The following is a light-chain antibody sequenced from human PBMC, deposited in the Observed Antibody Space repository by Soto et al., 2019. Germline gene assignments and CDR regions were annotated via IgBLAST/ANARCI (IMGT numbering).Light chain of an antibody. Sequence: EIVMTQSPATLSVSPGERATLSCRASQSVRGNLAWYQQRPGQSPRLLIYGASSRATGIPLRFSGSGSGTEFTLSISSLQSEDFEVYYCQQYNNWPCITCGEGTRLEIK. CDR1: QSVRGN. V-gene: IGKV3-15*01. CDR3: QQYNNWPCIT. J-gene: IGKJ5*01. CDR2: GAS.